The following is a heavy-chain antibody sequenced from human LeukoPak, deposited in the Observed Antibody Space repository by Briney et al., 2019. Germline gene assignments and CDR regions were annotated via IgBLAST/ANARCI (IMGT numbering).Heavy chain of an antibody. Sequence: SVKVSCKASGGTFSSYAISWVRQAPGQGLEWMGGIIPIFGTANYAQKFQGRVTITADESTSTAYMELSSLRSEDTAVYYCARASDGYQLLSAFDYWGQGTLVTVSS. CDR3: ARASDGYQLLSAFDY. V-gene: IGHV1-69*13. J-gene: IGHJ4*02. D-gene: IGHD2-2*01. CDR2: IIPIFGTA. CDR1: GGTFSSYA.